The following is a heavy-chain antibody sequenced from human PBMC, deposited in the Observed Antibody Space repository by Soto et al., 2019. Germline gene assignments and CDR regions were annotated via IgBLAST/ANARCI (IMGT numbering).Heavy chain of an antibody. D-gene: IGHD1-1*01. J-gene: IGHJ3*02. V-gene: IGHV3-74*01. CDR3: SRGPIAGTTTGAFDI. CDR1: GFTFSNYW. CDR2: IRSDASVT. Sequence: GGSLRLSCAASGFTFSNYWMHWVRQAPGKGLVWVSRIRSDASVTNYADSVKGRFTISRDNAKNTVYLQMNSLRADDTAVYYCSRGPIAGTTTGAFDIWGQGTVVTVSS.